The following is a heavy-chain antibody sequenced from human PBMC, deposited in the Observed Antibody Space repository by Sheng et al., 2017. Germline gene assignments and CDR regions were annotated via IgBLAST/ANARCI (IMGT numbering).Heavy chain of an antibody. Sequence: QVQLVQSGAEVKKPGASVKVSCKASGYTFTGYYMHWVRQAPGQGLEWMGWINPNSGGTNYAQKFQGRVTMTRDTSISTAYMELSRLRSDDTAVYYCARGALWYDSSGRLSVDYWGQGTLVTVSS. CDR3: ARGALWYDSSGRLSVDY. V-gene: IGHV1-2*02. J-gene: IGHJ4*02. D-gene: IGHD3-22*01. CDR2: INPNSGGT. CDR1: GYTFTGYY.